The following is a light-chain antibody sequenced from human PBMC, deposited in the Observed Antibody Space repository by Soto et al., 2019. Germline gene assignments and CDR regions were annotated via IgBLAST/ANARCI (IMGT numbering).Light chain of an antibody. Sequence: DIQMTQSPYSLPASVGDRVTITCRASQSISNYLNWYQQKPGKAPKLLIYAASSMQSGVPSRFSGSGSETDFTLTISSLQPDDAATYYCQQSFSPLWTFGQGTKVEV. CDR2: AAS. J-gene: IGKJ1*01. CDR1: QSISNY. V-gene: IGKV1-39*01. CDR3: QQSFSPLWT.